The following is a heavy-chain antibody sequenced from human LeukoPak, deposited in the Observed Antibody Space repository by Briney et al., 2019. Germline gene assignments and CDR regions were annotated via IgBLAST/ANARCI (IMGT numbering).Heavy chain of an antibody. Sequence: PGGSLRLSCAVSGLTFNNYAMSWVRQAPGKGLEWVSGFSGRGASKYYADSVKGRFTISRDNSKNTLYLQMNSLRAEDTAVYYCAKGVVVAPDVTPFDYWGQGTLVTVSS. CDR2: FSGRGASK. CDR3: AKGVVVAPDVTPFDY. D-gene: IGHD2-2*01. V-gene: IGHV3-23*01. CDR1: GLTFNNYA. J-gene: IGHJ4*02.